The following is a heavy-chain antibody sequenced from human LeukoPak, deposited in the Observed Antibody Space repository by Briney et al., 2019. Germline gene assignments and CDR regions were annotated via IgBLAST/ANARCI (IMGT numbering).Heavy chain of an antibody. V-gene: IGHV4-34*01. CDR2: INHSGST. D-gene: IGHD4-11*01. Sequence: SETLSLTCAVYGGSFSGYYWSWIRQPPGMGLEWIGEINHSGSTNYNPSLKSRVTISVDTSKNQFSLKLSSVTAADTAVYYCARGRSNHYYYYYMDVWGKGTTVTVSS. CDR1: GGSFSGYY. CDR3: ARGRSNHYYYYYMDV. J-gene: IGHJ6*03.